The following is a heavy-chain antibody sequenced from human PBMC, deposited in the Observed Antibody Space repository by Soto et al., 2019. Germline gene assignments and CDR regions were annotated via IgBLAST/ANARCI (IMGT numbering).Heavy chain of an antibody. CDR1: GDSVSSNSAA. J-gene: IGHJ4*02. CDR3: ARDFTRDSSSWYYFDY. D-gene: IGHD6-13*01. Sequence: QVQLQQSGPGLVKPSQTLSLTCAISGDSVSSNSAAWNWIRQSPSRGLEWLGRTYYRSKWYNDYXXSVKSRITINXXTXKXXFSLQLNSVTPEDTAVYYCARDFTRDSSSWYYFDYWGQGTLVTVSS. CDR2: TYYRSKWYN. V-gene: IGHV6-1*01.